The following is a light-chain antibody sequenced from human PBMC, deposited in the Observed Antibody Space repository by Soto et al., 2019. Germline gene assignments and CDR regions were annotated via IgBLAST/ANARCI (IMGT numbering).Light chain of an antibody. Sequence: DIVMTQSPLYLPVTPGEPASISCRSSQSLLYSNGYNYLDWYLQKPGQSPQLLIYLGSNRASGVADRLSGSGAGTDFTLKISRVEAEDGGIYYCVQRLHIPWTFGQGTKVEIK. CDR3: VQRLHIPWT. CDR2: LGS. V-gene: IGKV2-28*01. CDR1: QSLLYSNGYNY. J-gene: IGKJ1*01.